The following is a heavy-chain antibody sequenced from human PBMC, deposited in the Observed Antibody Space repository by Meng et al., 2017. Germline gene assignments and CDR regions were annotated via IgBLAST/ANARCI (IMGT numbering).Heavy chain of an antibody. Sequence: GESLKILCAASGFTFSNAWMSWVRQAPGKGLEWVGRIKSKTDGGTTDYAAPVKGRFTISRDDSKNTLYLQMNSLKTEDTAVYYCTTDEWELPRGLLWEDDYWGQGTLVTVSS. J-gene: IGHJ4*02. CDR2: IKSKTDGGTT. D-gene: IGHD1-26*01. CDR3: TTDEWELPRGLLWEDDY. CDR1: GFTFSNAW. V-gene: IGHV3-15*01.